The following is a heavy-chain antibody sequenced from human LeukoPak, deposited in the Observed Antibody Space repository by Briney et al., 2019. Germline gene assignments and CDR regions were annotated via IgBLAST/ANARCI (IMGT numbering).Heavy chain of an antibody. CDR2: ISAYNGNT. CDR1: GYTFTSYG. Sequence: ASVKVSYKASGYTFTSYGISWVRQAPGQGLEWMGWISAYNGNTNYAQKLQGRVTMTTDTSTSTAYMELRSLRSDDTAVYYCARDRPTTVVTPNDYWGQGTLVTVSS. D-gene: IGHD4-23*01. J-gene: IGHJ4*02. V-gene: IGHV1-18*01. CDR3: ARDRPTTVVTPNDY.